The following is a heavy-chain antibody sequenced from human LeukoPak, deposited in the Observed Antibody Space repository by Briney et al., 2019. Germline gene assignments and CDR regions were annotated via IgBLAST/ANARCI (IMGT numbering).Heavy chain of an antibody. CDR2: ISAYNGNT. D-gene: IGHD3-10*01. J-gene: IGHJ3*02. CDR3: GADSMPRGVFSYAFDI. Sequence: GASVKVSCKASGYTFTSYGISWVRQAPGQGLEWMGWISAYNGNTNYAQKLQGRVTMTTDTSTSAAYMEQRSLRSDDTAVYYCGADSMPRGVFSYAFDIWGQGTMVTVSS. V-gene: IGHV1-18*01. CDR1: GYTFTSYG.